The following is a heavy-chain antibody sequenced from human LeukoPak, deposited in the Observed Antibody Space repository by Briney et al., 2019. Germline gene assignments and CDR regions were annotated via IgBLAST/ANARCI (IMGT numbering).Heavy chain of an antibody. CDR1: GGSISSYY. V-gene: IGHV4-4*07. Sequence: SETLSLTRTVSGGSISSYYWSWIRQPAGKGLEWIGRIYTSGSTNYNPSLKSRVTMSVDTSKNQFSLKLSSVTAADTAVYYCARDRELLWFGSKGAFDIWGQGTMVTVSS. CDR2: IYTSGST. J-gene: IGHJ3*02. D-gene: IGHD3-10*01. CDR3: ARDRELLWFGSKGAFDI.